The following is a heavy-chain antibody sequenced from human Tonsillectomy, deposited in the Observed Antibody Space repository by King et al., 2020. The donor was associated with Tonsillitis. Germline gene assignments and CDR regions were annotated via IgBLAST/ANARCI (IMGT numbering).Heavy chain of an antibody. V-gene: IGHV3-33*01. CDR3: ARGDTAMVWGVY. CDR1: GFTFSSYG. D-gene: IGHD5-18*01. J-gene: IGHJ4*02. CDR2: FWYDGSNK. Sequence: VQLVESGGGVVPPGRSLRLSCAASGFTFSSYGMHWVRQAPGKGLEWVGVFWYDGSNKYYADSVKGRFTIPRDNSKNTLYLQMNSLRAEDTAVYYCARGDTAMVWGVYWGQGTLVTVSS.